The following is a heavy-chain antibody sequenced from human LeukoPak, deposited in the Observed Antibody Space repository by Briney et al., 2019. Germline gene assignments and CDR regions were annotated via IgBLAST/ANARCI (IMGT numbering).Heavy chain of an antibody. CDR2: ISGGGGSI. J-gene: IGHJ4*02. CDR3: ARYRSVTTGKRFFDY. CDR1: GFTFSSYA. V-gene: IGHV3-23*01. D-gene: IGHD4-17*01. Sequence: GGSLRLSCAASGFTFSSYAMSWVRQAPGKGLEWVSGISGGGGSIHYADSVMGRFTISRDNSMNTLYLQMNSLRGEDTAVYYCARYRSVTTGKRFFDYWGQGTLVTVSS.